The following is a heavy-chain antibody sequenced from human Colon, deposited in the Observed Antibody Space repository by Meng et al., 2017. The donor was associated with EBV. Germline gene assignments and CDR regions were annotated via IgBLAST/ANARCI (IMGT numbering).Heavy chain of an antibody. J-gene: IGHJ4*02. CDR1: GASITSDNDW. D-gene: IGHD4-17*01. CDR3: AREDDYGDYVAY. CDR2: VYHDGST. Sequence: GQLQESGPGRVRPPGPLSLTCDVSGASITSDNDWWSWVRQPPGKALEWLGEVYHDGSTNYSPSVQSRVTISMDKSKNQFSLKLTSVNAADTAVYYCAREDDYGDYVAYWGQGILVTVAS. V-gene: IGHV4-4*03.